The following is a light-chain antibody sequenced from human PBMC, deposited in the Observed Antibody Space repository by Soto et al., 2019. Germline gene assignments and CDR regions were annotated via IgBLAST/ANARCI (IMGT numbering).Light chain of an antibody. Sequence: QSVLTQPPSASGTPGQRVTISCSGSSSNIGSNYVYWYQQLPGTAPKLLISRNNQRPSGVPDRFSGSKSGTSASLAISGLRSEDEDDYYCAAWDDSLSGVFGGGTKLTVL. J-gene: IGLJ2*01. V-gene: IGLV1-47*01. CDR1: SSNIGSNY. CDR2: RNN. CDR3: AAWDDSLSGV.